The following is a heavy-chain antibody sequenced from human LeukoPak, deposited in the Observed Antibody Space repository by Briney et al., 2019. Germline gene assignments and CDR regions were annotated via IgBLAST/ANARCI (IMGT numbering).Heavy chain of an antibody. J-gene: IGHJ2*01. V-gene: IGHV3-74*01. CDR2: INSDGSST. Sequence: TGGSLRLSCAASEFTFSSYWMHWVRQAPGKGLVWVSRINSDGSSTSYADSVKGRFTISRDNAKNTLYLQMNSLTAEHTAVYYCARDEGSYPYASFSYCYFDLWGRGTLVTVSS. CDR1: EFTFSSYW. CDR3: ARDEGSYPYASFSYCYFDL. D-gene: IGHD5-18*01.